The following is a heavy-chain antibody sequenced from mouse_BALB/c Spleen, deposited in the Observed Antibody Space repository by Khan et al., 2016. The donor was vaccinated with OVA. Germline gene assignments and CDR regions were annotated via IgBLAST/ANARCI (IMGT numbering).Heavy chain of an antibody. Sequence: QIQLVQSGPELKKPGETVKISCKASGYTFTNYGMTWVKQAPGKGLKWMGWINTYTGEPTYADDFKGRFAFSLETSATTASLQINSLKNEDAATYFCARVSNYWCFDVWGAGTTVTVSS. J-gene: IGHJ1*01. V-gene: IGHV9-3-1*01. CDR3: ARVSNYWCFDV. CDR1: GYTFTNYG. D-gene: IGHD2-5*01. CDR2: INTYTGEP.